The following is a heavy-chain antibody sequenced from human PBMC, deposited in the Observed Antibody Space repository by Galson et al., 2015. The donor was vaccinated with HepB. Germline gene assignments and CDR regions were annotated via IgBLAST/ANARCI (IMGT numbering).Heavy chain of an antibody. J-gene: IGHJ5*02. Sequence: SLRLSCAASGSTFSRYNMNWVRQVPGKGLEWISYISATSSTIEYADAVKGRFTISRDNAKNSLFLQMSSLRAEDTAVYYCARDSRATFGEPNWFDPWGQGTLVTVSS. D-gene: IGHD3-3*01. CDR3: ARDSRATFGEPNWFDP. V-gene: IGHV3-48*01. CDR1: GSTFSRYN. CDR2: ISATSSTI.